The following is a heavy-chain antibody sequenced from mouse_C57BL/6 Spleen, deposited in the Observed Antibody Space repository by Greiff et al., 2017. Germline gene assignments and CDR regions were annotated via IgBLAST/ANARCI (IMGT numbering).Heavy chain of an antibody. D-gene: IGHD2-4*01. CDR1: GYTFTSYW. Sequence: QVQLQQPGAELVKPGASVKLSCKASGYTFTSYWMHWVKQRPGPGLEWIGMIHPNSGSTNYNEKFKSKATLTVDKSSSTAYMQLSSLTSEDSAVYYCARSGYDYDGFAYWGQGTLVTVSA. J-gene: IGHJ3*01. CDR3: ARSGYDYDGFAY. V-gene: IGHV1-64*01. CDR2: IHPNSGST.